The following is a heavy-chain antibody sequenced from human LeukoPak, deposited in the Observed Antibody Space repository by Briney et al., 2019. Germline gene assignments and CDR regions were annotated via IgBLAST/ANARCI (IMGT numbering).Heavy chain of an antibody. CDR1: VGSISSYY. J-gene: IGHJ4*02. D-gene: IGHD3-3*01. CDR2: INHSGST. Sequence: SETLSLTCTVSVGSISSYYWSWIRQPPGKGLEWIGEINHSGSTSYNPSLKSRVTISVDTSKNQFSLKLSSVTAADTAVYYCAGTSYYDFWSGYSTFDYWGQGTLVTVSS. CDR3: AGTSYYDFWSGYSTFDY. V-gene: IGHV4-34*01.